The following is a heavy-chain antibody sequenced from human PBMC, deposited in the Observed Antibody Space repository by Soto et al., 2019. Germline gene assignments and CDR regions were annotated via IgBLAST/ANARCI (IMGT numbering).Heavy chain of an antibody. CDR3: AREGGNLNWFDP. J-gene: IGHJ5*02. Sequence: EVPLVESGGGLVQPGGSLRLSCAASGFTFSSYSMNWVRQAPGKGLEWVSYISSSSSTIYYADSVKGRFTSSRDNAKNSLDLQLNSLRDGDTAVYYCAREGGNLNWFDPWGQGTLVTVAS. CDR1: GFTFSSYS. V-gene: IGHV3-48*02. D-gene: IGHD1-26*01. CDR2: ISSSSSTI.